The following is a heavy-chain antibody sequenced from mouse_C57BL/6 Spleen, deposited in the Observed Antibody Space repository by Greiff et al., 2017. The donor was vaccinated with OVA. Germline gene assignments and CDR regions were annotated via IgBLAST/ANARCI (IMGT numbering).Heavy chain of an antibody. CDR3: ARDQKGTFPAWFAY. CDR1: GYSITSGYY. Sequence: DVQLQESGPGLVKPSQSLSLTCSVTGYSITSGYYWNWIRQFPGNKLEWMGYISYDGSNNYNPSLKNRISITRDTSKNQFFLKLNSVTTEDTATYYCARDQKGTFPAWFAYWGQGTLVTVSA. V-gene: IGHV3-6*01. CDR2: ISYDGSN. J-gene: IGHJ3*01.